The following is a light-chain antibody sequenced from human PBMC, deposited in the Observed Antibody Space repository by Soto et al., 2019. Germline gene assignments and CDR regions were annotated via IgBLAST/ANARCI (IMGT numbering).Light chain of an antibody. CDR3: SSFAVSNSFV. CDR1: SNDVGGYNY. V-gene: IGLV2-8*01. Sequence: LTQPPSASGCTGQSVTISCTGTSNDVGGYNYVSWYQQHPGKAPKLMIYEVNKRPSGVPDRFSGSKSGNTASLTVSGLQGEDEADYYCSSFAVSNSFVFGTGTKVTVL. J-gene: IGLJ1*01. CDR2: EVN.